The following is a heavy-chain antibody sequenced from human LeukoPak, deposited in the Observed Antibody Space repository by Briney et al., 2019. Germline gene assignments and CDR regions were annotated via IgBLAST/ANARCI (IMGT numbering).Heavy chain of an antibody. V-gene: IGHV4-39*07. J-gene: IGHJ5*02. CDR3: AGIPRPHGSGRLRGLYNWFDP. CDR2: IYYSGST. D-gene: IGHD3-10*01. CDR1: GGSISSSSYY. Sequence: SETLSLTCTVSGGSISSSSYYWGWIRQPPGKGLEWIGSIYYSGSTYYNPSLKSRVTISVDTSKNQFSLKLSSVTAADTAVYYCAGIPRPHGSGRLRGLYNWFDPWGQGTLVTVSS.